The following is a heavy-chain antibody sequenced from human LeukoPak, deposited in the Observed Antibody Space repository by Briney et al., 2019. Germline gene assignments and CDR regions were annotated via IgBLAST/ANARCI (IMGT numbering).Heavy chain of an antibody. J-gene: IGHJ4*02. Sequence: KPGASVKVSCKASGYTFTGYYVHWVRQAPGQGLEWMGCINPNSGGTNYAQNFQGRVTMTRDTSISTAYMELSRLRSDDTAVYYCARDRGYSYGLALDYWGQGTLVTVSS. CDR3: ARDRGYSYGLALDY. D-gene: IGHD5-18*01. CDR1: GYTFTGYY. CDR2: INPNSGGT. V-gene: IGHV1-2*02.